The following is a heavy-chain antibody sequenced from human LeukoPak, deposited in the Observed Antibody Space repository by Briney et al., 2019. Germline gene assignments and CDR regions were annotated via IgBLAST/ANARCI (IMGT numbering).Heavy chain of an antibody. CDR2: ISSRRFTI. Sequence: GGSLRLSCAASGFTFSSYSMNWVRQAPGKGLEWVSYISSRRFTIYYADSVKGRFTISRDNAKNSLYLQMNSLTDEDTAVYYCARGSIGNSSGWYYFDYWGQGTLVTVSS. CDR1: GFTFSSYS. V-gene: IGHV3-48*02. D-gene: IGHD6-19*01. CDR3: ARGSIGNSSGWYYFDY. J-gene: IGHJ4*02.